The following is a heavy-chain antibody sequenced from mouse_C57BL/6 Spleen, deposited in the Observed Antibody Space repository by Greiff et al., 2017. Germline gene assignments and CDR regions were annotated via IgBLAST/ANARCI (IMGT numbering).Heavy chain of an antibody. Sequence: VQLQQSGTVLARPGASVKMSCKTSGYTFTSYWMHWVKQRPGQGLDWIGAIYPGNSDTSYNQKFKGKAKLTAVTSSSTAFMELSSLHNEDSAVYYCTTGSSSPGFAYWGQGTLVTVSA. CDR2: IYPGNSDT. V-gene: IGHV1-5*01. J-gene: IGHJ3*01. D-gene: IGHD1-1*01. CDR3: TTGSSSPGFAY. CDR1: GYTFTSYW.